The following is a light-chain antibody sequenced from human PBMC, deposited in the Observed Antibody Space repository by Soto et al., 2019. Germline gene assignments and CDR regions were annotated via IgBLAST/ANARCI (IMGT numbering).Light chain of an antibody. CDR2: KAS. J-gene: IGKJ1*01. Sequence: DIQMTQSPSTLSASVGDRVTITCRASQTISSWLAWYQQKPGKAPKLLIYKASTLKSGVPSRFSGSGSGTEFTLTISSLQPDDFATYYCQQYNGYSTFGQGTKVDIK. CDR3: QQYNGYST. CDR1: QTISSW. V-gene: IGKV1-5*03.